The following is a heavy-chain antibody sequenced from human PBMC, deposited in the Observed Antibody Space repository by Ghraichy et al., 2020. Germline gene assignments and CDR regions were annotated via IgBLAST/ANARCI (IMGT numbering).Heavy chain of an antibody. CDR1: GGSMTSYSYY. CDR3: ASGTTDGSGGTCSTLLDD. D-gene: IGHD2-15*01. V-gene: IGHV4-39*01. CDR2: IFSRGGT. Sequence: SETLSLTCTVSGGSMTSYSYYWGWIRQPPGKGLEWIGSIFSRGGTYYNPSLKSRVTMSPDTSKSQFSLKLSSVTAADTAVYYCASGTTDGSGGTCSTLLDDWGQGNLVTSSS. J-gene: IGHJ4*02.